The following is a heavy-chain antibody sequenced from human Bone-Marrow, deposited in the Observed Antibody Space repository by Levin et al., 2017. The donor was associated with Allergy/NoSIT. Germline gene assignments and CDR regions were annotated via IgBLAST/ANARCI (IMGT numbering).Heavy chain of an antibody. J-gene: IGHJ4*02. V-gene: IGHV3-49*05. Sequence: KTGGSLRLSCTWSGFSFGDYAMSWSRQAPEKGLEWVGFIRSTPSGGTTEHAASVKDRFTISRDDSKSITYLQMDSLKIDDTAIYYCTRDRSTSSWTTPRKDDYWGQGTLVTVSS. CDR2: IRSTPSGGTT. CDR3: TRDRSTSSWTTPRKDDY. CDR1: GFSFGDYA. D-gene: IGHD2-2*01.